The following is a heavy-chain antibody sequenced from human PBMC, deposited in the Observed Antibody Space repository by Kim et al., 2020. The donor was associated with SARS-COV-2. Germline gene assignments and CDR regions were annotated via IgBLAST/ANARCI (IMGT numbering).Heavy chain of an antibody. CDR3: ARDLLRFSSNYYYYYGMDV. V-gene: IGHV3-48*02. CDR2: ISSSSSTI. CDR1: GFTFSSYS. J-gene: IGHJ6*02. Sequence: GSLRLSCAASGFTFSSYSMNWVRQAPGKGLEWVSYISSSSSTIYYADSVKGRFTISRDNAKNSLYLQMNSLRDEDTAVYYCARDLLRFSSNYYYYYGMDVWGQGTTVTVSS. D-gene: IGHD3-3*01.